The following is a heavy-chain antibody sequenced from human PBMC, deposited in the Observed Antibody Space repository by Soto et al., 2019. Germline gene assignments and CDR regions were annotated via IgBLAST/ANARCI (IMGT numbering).Heavy chain of an antibody. CDR3: ASATITMIRGVTNYYYGMDV. D-gene: IGHD3-10*01. J-gene: IGHJ6*02. CDR2: TSGYNGNT. Sequence: ASVKVSCKASGYTFTSYGVNWVRQAPGQGLEWMGWTSGYNGNTNYAQKLQGRVTMTTDTSTSTAYMELRSLTSDDTAVYYCASATITMIRGVTNYYYGMDVWGQGTTVTVSS. V-gene: IGHV1-18*04. CDR1: GYTFTSYG.